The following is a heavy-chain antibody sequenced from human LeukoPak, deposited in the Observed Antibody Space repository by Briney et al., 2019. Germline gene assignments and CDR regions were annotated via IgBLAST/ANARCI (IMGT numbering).Heavy chain of an antibody. CDR1: GGSISSYD. D-gene: IGHD4-17*01. CDR2: IYYSGST. V-gene: IGHV4-59*08. J-gene: IGHJ3*02. Sequence: PSETLSLTCTVSGGSISSYDWSWIRQPPGKGLEWIGYIYYSGSTNYNPSLKSRVTISVDTSKNQFSLKLSSVTAADTAVYYCAGLLDYGDYGDAFDIWGQGTMVPVSS. CDR3: AGLLDYGDYGDAFDI.